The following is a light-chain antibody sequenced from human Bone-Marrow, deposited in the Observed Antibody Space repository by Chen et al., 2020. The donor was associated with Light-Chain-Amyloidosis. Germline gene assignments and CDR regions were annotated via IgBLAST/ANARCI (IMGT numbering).Light chain of an antibody. CDR2: DDS. CDR3: RVWYRSGVRPV. V-gene: IGLV3-21*02. CDR1: NIGSTS. Sequence: SYVLTQPSSVSVAPGQTATIACGGNNIGSTSVHWYQQTPGQAPLLVVYDDSDRPSGIPERLSGSKSGNTATLTISRVEAGDEADYYCRVWYRSGVRPVFGGGTKLTVL. J-gene: IGLJ3*02.